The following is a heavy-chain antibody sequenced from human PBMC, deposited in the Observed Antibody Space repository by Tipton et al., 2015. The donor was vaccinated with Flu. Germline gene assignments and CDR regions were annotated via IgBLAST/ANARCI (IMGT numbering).Heavy chain of an antibody. V-gene: IGHV4-38-2*01. CDR3: ARDAGYSGSFD. D-gene: IGHD1-26*01. Sequence: TLSLTCAVSGDSISSDYFWGWIRQPPGKGLEWIASIYRGGSIDYNPSLRSRVTISLDTSKNQFSLEMRSVTAADMAVYYCARDAGYSGSFDWGQGTLVTVSS. CDR1: GDSISSDYF. J-gene: IGHJ4*02. CDR2: IYRGGSI.